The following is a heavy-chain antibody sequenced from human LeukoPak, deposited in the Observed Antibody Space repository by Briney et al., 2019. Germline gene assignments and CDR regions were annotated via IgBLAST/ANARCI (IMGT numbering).Heavy chain of an antibody. J-gene: IGHJ4*02. V-gene: IGHV5-51*01. Sequence: GESLKISCEASGYSFNNYWIAWVRQLPGKGLEWLGIIYPDDSDTTYSPSFQGQVTISVDKSISTAYLQWSSLKASDTAMYYCARRTTVTTTDLDYWGQGNLVTVSS. CDR2: IYPDDSDT. D-gene: IGHD4-17*01. CDR1: GYSFNNYW. CDR3: ARRTTVTTTDLDY.